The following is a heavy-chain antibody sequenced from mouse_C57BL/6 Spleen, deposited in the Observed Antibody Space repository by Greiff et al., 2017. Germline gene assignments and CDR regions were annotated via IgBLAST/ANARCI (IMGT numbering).Heavy chain of an antibody. V-gene: IGHV1-80*01. CDR2: IYPGDGDT. Sequence: VQLQQSGAELVKPGASVKISCKASGYAFSSYWMNWVKQRPGKGLEWIGQIYPGDGDTNYNGKFKGKATLTADKSSSTAYMQLSSLTSEDSAVYFCARGIYDGYLPFAYWGQGTLVTVSA. D-gene: IGHD2-3*01. CDR1: GYAFSSYW. CDR3: ARGIYDGYLPFAY. J-gene: IGHJ3*01.